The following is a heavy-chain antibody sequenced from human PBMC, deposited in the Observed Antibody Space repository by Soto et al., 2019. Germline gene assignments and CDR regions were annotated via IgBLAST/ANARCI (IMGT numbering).Heavy chain of an antibody. CDR1: GYTFTSYG. Sequence: GASVKVSCKASGYTFTSYGISWVRQAPGQGLEWMGWISAYNGNTNYAQKPQGRVTMTTDTSTSTAYMELRSLRSDDTAVYYCAREGPGITMVRGVIEDYYGMDVWGQGTTVTVSS. J-gene: IGHJ6*02. CDR3: AREGPGITMVRGVIEDYYGMDV. V-gene: IGHV1-18*04. D-gene: IGHD3-10*01. CDR2: ISAYNGNT.